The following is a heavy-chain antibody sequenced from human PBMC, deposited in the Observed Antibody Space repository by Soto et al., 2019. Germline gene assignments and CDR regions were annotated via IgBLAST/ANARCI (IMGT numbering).Heavy chain of an antibody. Sequence: QVQPVQSGAEVKKPGASVKVSCKASGYTFTGYYMHWLRQAPGQGLDAMGWINPNSGGTNYAEKFQGGVTTTRDTSISTAYMELSRLRSDDTAVYYCARVYCSGGSCFDAFDIWGQGPMVTVSS. D-gene: IGHD2-15*01. CDR3: ARVYCSGGSCFDAFDI. J-gene: IGHJ3*02. V-gene: IGHV1-2*02. CDR2: INPNSGGT. CDR1: GYTFTGYY.